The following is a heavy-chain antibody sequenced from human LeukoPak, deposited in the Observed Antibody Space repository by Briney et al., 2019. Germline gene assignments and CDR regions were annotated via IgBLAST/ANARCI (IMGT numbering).Heavy chain of an antibody. CDR2: ISSSSSYI. V-gene: IGHV3-21*01. Sequence: GGSLRLSCAASGFTFSSYSMNWVRQAPGKGLEWVSSISSSSSYINYADSVKGRFTISRDNAKNSLYLQMNSLRAEDTAVYYCARDRSPGNFDYWGQGTLVTVSS. CDR1: GFTFSSYS. D-gene: IGHD3-10*01. CDR3: ARDRSPGNFDY. J-gene: IGHJ4*02.